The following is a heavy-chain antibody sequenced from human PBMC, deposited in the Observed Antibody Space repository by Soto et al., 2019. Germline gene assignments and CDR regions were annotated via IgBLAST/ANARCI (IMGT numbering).Heavy chain of an antibody. V-gene: IGHV3-30-3*01. Sequence: VGSLRLSCASSVFSFTTYAMHCVRHSPGKWLEWVAVISDDGSIKYYADSVKGRFTISRDNSKNTFYLQMNSLRGDDTALYYCASTIEKDMDPCDYWGQGALVTVSS. CDR1: VFSFTTYA. CDR3: ASTIEKDMDPCDY. J-gene: IGHJ4*02. CDR2: ISDDGSIK.